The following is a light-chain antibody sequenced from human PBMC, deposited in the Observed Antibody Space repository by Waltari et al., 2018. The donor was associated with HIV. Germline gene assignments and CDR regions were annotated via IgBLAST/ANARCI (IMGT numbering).Light chain of an antibody. CDR3: CSFAASSTLL. V-gene: IGLV2-23*02. J-gene: IGLJ2*01. CDR2: EVS. Sequence: QSALTQPASVSGSPGQSITISCTGTTSDVGTYDFVSWYQQHPGKAPKLIICEVSCRASGFSGLFSGSKSGNTASLTISGLQADDEADYYCCSFAASSTLLFGGGTRLTVL. CDR1: TSDVGTYDF.